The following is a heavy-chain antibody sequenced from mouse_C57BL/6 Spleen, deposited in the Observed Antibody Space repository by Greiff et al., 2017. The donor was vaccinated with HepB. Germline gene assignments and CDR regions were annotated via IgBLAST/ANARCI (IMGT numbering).Heavy chain of an antibody. CDR3: ARSPYYYGSGYFDY. CDR2: IDPNSGGT. V-gene: IGHV1-62-3*01. Sequence: QVHVKQPGAELVKPGASVKLSCKASGYTFTSYWMHWVKQRPGRGLEWIGRIDPNSGGTKYNQKFKDKATLTADKSSSTAYMQLSSLTYEDSAVYYCARSPYYYGSGYFDYWGQGTTLTVSS. CDR1: GYTFTSYW. J-gene: IGHJ2*01. D-gene: IGHD1-1*01.